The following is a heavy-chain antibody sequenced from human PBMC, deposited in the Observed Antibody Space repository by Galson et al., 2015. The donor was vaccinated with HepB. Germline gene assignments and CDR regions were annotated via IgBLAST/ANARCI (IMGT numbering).Heavy chain of an antibody. CDR3: AREKYYDFWSGYYALDY. CDR2: TYYRSKWYN. V-gene: IGHV6-1*01. D-gene: IGHD3-3*01. CDR1: GDSVSSNSAA. Sequence: SGDSVSSNSAAWNWIRQSPSRGLEWLGRTYYRSKWYNDYAVSVKSRITINPDTSKNQFSLQLNSVTPEDTAVYYCAREKYYDFWSGYYALDYWGQGTLVTVSS. J-gene: IGHJ4*02.